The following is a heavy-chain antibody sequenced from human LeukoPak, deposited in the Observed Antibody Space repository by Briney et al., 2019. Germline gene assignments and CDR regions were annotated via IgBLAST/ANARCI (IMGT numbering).Heavy chain of an antibody. J-gene: IGHJ6*03. CDR2: INTNTGNP. Sequence: GASVKVSCKASGYTFTSYAMNWVRQAPGQGLEWMGWINTNTGNPTYAQGFTGRFVFSLDTSVSTAYLQISSLKAEDTAVYYCARDRVGSGWYRSLYYYYMDVWGKGTTVTVSS. CDR3: ARDRVGSGWYRSLYYYYMDV. V-gene: IGHV7-4-1*02. CDR1: GYTFTSYA. D-gene: IGHD6-19*01.